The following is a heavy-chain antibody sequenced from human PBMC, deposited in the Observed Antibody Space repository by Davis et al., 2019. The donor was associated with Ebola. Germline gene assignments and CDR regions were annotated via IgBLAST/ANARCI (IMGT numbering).Heavy chain of an antibody. V-gene: IGHV1-3*01. D-gene: IGHD4-17*01. CDR3: AREHEGGYGYCYYGMDV. CDR1: GYTFTSYA. Sequence: AASVKVSCKASGYTFTSYAMHWVRQAPGQRLEWMGWINAGNGNTKYSQKFQGRVTITRDTSTSTAYMELRSLRSDDTAVYYCAREHEGGYGYCYYGMDVWGQGTTVTVSS. J-gene: IGHJ6*02. CDR2: INAGNGNT.